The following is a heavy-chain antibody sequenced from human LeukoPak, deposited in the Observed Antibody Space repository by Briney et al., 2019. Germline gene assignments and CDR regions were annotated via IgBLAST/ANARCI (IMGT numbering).Heavy chain of an antibody. Sequence: PGGSLRLSCAASGFTVSSNYMSWVRQAPGKGLEWVSVIYSGGSTYYADSVKGRFTISRDNSKNTLYLQMNSLRAEDTAVYFCARDAALLPGKYYYYMDVWGKGTTVIVSS. J-gene: IGHJ6*03. CDR2: IYSGGST. CDR1: GFTVSSNY. CDR3: ARDAALLPGKYYYYMDV. D-gene: IGHD6-25*01. V-gene: IGHV3-66*01.